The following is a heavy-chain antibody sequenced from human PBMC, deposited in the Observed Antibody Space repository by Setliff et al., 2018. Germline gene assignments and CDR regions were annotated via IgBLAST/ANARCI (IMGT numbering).Heavy chain of an antibody. D-gene: IGHD1-26*01. CDR1: GDSISRGESV. J-gene: IGHJ3*01. V-gene: IGHV4-30-4*08. Sequence: SETLSRTCTVSGDSISRGESVWSWIRQPPGKGLEWIAYIYHSGSAYYNPSLKSRVTMSVDTSKNQFSLHLTSVTAADTAVYYCAREVGTSTSSDAFDVWGQGMMVNVSS. CDR3: AREVGTSTSSDAFDV. CDR2: IYHSGSA.